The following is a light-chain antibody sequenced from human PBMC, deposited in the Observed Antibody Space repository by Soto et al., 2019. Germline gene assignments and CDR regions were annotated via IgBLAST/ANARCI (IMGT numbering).Light chain of an antibody. J-gene: IGKJ1*01. CDR1: QRIGTY. Sequence: DIQMTQSPSSLSAAVGDRLTITCRASQRIGTYLNWYQQKPGQAPKLLIYWASTRESGVPDRFSGSGSGTDFTLTISSLQAEDVAVYYCQQYYSSPRTFGQGTRVDI. CDR3: QQYYSSPRT. V-gene: IGKV4-1*01. CDR2: WAS.